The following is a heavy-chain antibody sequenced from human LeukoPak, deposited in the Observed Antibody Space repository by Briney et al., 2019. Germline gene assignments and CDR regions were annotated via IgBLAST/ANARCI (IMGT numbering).Heavy chain of an antibody. D-gene: IGHD6-13*01. J-gene: IGHJ4*02. V-gene: IGHV4-34*01. CDR1: GGSFSGYY. Sequence: SETLSLTCAVYGGSFSGYYWSWIRQPPGKGLEWIGEINHSGSTNYNPSLKSRVTISVDTSKNQFSLKLTSVTAADTAVYYCARDHGIAAAGTYRSYFDYWGQGTLVTVSS. CDR2: INHSGST. CDR3: ARDHGIAAAGTYRSYFDY.